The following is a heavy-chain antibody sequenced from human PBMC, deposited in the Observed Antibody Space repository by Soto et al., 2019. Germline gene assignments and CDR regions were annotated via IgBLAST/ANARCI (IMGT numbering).Heavy chain of an antibody. V-gene: IGHV4-31*03. CDR3: ARNGGGRSGYPRPLDY. CDR1: GGSISSGGYY. J-gene: IGHJ4*02. Sequence: SETLSLTCTVSGGSISSGGYYWSWIRQHPGKGLEWIGYIYYSGSTYYNPSLKSRVTISVDTSKNQFSLKLSSVTAADTAVYNFARNGGGRSGYPRPLDYWGQGTLVTVSS. D-gene: IGHD3-22*01. CDR2: IYYSGST.